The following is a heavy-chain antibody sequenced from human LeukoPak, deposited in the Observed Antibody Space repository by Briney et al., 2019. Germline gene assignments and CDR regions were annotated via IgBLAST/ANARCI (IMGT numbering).Heavy chain of an antibody. CDR2: FDPEDGET. J-gene: IGHJ4*02. D-gene: IGHD3-10*01. V-gene: IGHV1-24*01. CDR1: GYTLTELS. Sequence: ASVKVSCKVSGYTLTELSMHWVRQAPGKGLEWMGGFDPEDGETIYAQKFQGRVTMTEDTSTDTAYMELSSLRSEDTAVYYCATAFYGSGSYYFDYWGQGTLVTVSS. CDR3: ATAFYGSGSYYFDY.